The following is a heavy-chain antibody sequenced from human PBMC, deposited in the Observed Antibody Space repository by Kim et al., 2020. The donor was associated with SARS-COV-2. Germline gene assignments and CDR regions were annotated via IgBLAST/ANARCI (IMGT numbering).Heavy chain of an antibody. D-gene: IGHD2-2*01. CDR3: TRVGYQLLPFDY. V-gene: IGHV3-73*01. J-gene: IGHJ4*02. Sequence: GGSLRLSCAASGFTFSGSAMHWVRQASGKGLEWVGRIRSKANSYATAYAASVKGRFTISRDDSKNTAYLQMNSLKTEDTAVYYCTRVGYQLLPFDYWGQGTLVTVSS. CDR1: GFTFSGSA. CDR2: IRSKANSYAT.